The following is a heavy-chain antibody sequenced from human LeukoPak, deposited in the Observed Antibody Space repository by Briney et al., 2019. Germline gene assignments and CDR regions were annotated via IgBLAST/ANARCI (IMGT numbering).Heavy chain of an antibody. V-gene: IGHV3-23*01. Sequence: PGGSLRLSCAASGFTFSSYAMSWVRQAPGKGLEWVSAISGSGGSTYYADSVKGRFTISRDNSKNTLYLQMNSLRAEDTAVYYCAKGGGVLRFFEPPNQPFDYWGQGTLVTVSS. CDR1: GFTFSSYA. D-gene: IGHD3-3*01. CDR2: ISGSGGST. CDR3: AKGGGVLRFFEPPNQPFDY. J-gene: IGHJ4*02.